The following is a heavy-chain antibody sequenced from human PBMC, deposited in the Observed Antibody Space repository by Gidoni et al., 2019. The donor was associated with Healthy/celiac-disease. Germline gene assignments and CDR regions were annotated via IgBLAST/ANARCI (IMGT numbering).Heavy chain of an antibody. D-gene: IGHD5-12*01. CDR1: GFTFSSYA. CDR2: ISGSGGST. V-gene: IGHV3-23*01. J-gene: IGHJ6*02. CDR3: AKVPGYSGYDYGYYYYGMDV. Sequence: EVQLLESGGGLVQPGGSLRLSCAASGFTFSSYAMSWVRQAPGKGLEWVSAISGSGGSTYYADSVKGRFTISRDNSKNTLYLQMNSLRAEDTAVYYCAKVPGYSGYDYGYYYYGMDVWGQGTTVTVSS.